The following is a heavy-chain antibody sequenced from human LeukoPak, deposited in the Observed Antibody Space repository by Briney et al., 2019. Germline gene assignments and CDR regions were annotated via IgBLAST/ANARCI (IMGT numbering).Heavy chain of an antibody. D-gene: IGHD6-19*01. V-gene: IGHV4-4*02. J-gene: IGHJ4*02. CDR3: ASRGRIRGYSSGFDY. CDR2: IYHSGST. Sequence: SSETLSLTCAVSGGSISSSNWWSWVRQPPGKGLEWIGEIYHSGSTNYNPSPKSRVTISVDKPKNQFSLKLSSVTAADTAVYYCASRGRIRGYSSGFDYWGQGTLVTVSS. CDR1: GGSISSSNW.